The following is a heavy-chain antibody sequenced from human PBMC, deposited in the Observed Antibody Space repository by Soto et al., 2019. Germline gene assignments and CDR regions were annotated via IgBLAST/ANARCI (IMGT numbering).Heavy chain of an antibody. CDR1: GFTFDDYA. D-gene: IGHD6-13*01. Sequence: QSGGSLRLSCAASGFTFDDYAMHWVRQAPGKGLEWVSGISWNSGSIGYADSVKGRFTISRDNAKNSLYLQMNSLRAEDTALYYCAKDMSSSWYPEYYYGMDVWGQGTTVTVSS. V-gene: IGHV3-9*01. J-gene: IGHJ6*02. CDR3: AKDMSSSWYPEYYYGMDV. CDR2: ISWNSGSI.